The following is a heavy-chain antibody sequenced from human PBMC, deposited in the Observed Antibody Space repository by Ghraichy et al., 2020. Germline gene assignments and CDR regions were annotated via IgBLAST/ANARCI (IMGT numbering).Heavy chain of an antibody. CDR3: ARVRYYGSGSLFRLRGPNPFGS. V-gene: IGHV4-34*01. D-gene: IGHD3-10*01. J-gene: IGHJ5*01. Sequence: SETLSLTCAVYGGSFSGYYWSWIRQPPGKGLEWIGEINHSGSTNYNPSLKSRVTISVDTSKNQFSLKLSSVTAADTAVYYCARVRYYGSGSLFRLRGPNPFGSWGQGTLVTVSS. CDR2: INHSGST. CDR1: GGSFSGYY.